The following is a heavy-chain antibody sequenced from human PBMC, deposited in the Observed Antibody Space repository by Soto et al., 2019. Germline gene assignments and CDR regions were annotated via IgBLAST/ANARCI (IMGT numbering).Heavy chain of an antibody. J-gene: IGHJ6*02. Sequence: SVKVSCKASGYTFTSYYMSWVRQAPGQGLEWMGGIIPIFGTANYAQKFQGRVTITADESTSTAYMELSSLRSEDTAAYYCARGSSYDFWSGYHHYYYYGMDVWGQGTTVTVSS. V-gene: IGHV1-69*13. CDR3: ARGSSYDFWSGYHHYYYYGMDV. CDR1: GYTFTSYY. CDR2: IIPIFGTA. D-gene: IGHD3-3*01.